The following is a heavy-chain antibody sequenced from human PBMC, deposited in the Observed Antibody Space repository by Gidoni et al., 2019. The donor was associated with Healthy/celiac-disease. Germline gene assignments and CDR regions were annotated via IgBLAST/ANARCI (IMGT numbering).Heavy chain of an antibody. D-gene: IGHD6-25*01. CDR2: IFSNDEK. Sequence: QVTLKESGPVLVKPTETLTLTCTVSGFSLSNARMGVSWIRQPPGKALEWLAHIFSNDEKSYSTSLKSRLTISKDTSKSQVVLTMTNMDPVDTATYYCARMADGRRGYYYYGMDVWGQGTTVTVSS. CDR1: GFSLSNARMG. V-gene: IGHV2-26*01. CDR3: ARMADGRRGYYYYGMDV. J-gene: IGHJ6*02.